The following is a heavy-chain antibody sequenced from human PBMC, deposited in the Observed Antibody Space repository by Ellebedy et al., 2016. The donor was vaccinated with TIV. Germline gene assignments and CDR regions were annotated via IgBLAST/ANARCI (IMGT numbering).Heavy chain of an antibody. D-gene: IGHD3-10*01. J-gene: IGHJ6*02. V-gene: IGHV4-39*01. Sequence: SETLSLTCTVSGGSISSSSYYWGWIRQPPGKGLEWIGSIYYSGSTYYNPSLNSRVTISVDTSKNQFSLKLSSVTAADTAVYYCARSWARINMVRGLYYDGMDVWGQGTTVTVSS. CDR3: ARSWARINMVRGLYYDGMDV. CDR1: GGSISSSSYY. CDR2: IYYSGST.